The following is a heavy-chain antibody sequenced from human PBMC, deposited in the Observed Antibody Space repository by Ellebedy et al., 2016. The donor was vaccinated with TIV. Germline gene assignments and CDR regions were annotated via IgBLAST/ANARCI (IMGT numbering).Heavy chain of an antibody. D-gene: IGHD2-21*01. V-gene: IGHV3-30*03. Sequence: GGSLRLSCAASGFTFSSYGMHWVRQAPGKGLEWVAVISYDGSNKYYADSVKGRFTISRDNSKNTLYLQMNSLRAEDTAVYYCARVGEVKDAFDIWGQGTMVTVSS. J-gene: IGHJ3*02. CDR2: ISYDGSNK. CDR3: ARVGEVKDAFDI. CDR1: GFTFSSYG.